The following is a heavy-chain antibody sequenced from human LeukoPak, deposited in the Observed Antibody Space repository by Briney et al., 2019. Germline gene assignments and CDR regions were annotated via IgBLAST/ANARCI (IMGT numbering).Heavy chain of an antibody. CDR3: ARPCSGGSGGNFDY. D-gene: IGHD2-15*01. CDR1: GFTFSSYS. Sequence: GGSLRLSCAASGFTFSSYSMNWVRQAPGKGLEWVSSISGSSSYIYYADSVKGRFTISRDNAKNSLYLQMNSLRAEDTAVYYCARPCSGGSGGNFDYWGQGTLVTVSS. J-gene: IGHJ4*02. CDR2: ISGSSSYI. V-gene: IGHV3-21*01.